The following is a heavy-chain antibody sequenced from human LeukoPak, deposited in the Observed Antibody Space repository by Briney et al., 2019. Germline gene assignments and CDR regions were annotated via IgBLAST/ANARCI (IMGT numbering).Heavy chain of an antibody. CDR3: ARDPPPYYYDTEGYYFDY. CDR2: IIPIFGTA. V-gene: IGHV1-69*13. Sequence: SVKVSCKASGGTFSSYAISWVRQAPGQGLEWMGGIIPIFGTANYAQKFQGRVTITADESTSTAYMELSSLRSEDTAVYYCARDPPPYYYDTEGYYFDYWGQGTLVTVSS. CDR1: GGTFSSYA. D-gene: IGHD3-22*01. J-gene: IGHJ4*02.